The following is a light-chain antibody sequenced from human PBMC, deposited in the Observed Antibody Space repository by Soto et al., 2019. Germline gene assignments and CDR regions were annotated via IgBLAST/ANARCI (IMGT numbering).Light chain of an antibody. CDR1: QGIRSY. J-gene: IGKJ1*01. V-gene: IGKV1-9*01. CDR2: AAS. CDR3: QQYNSYS. Sequence: DIQLTQSPSFLSASVGDRVTITCRASQGIRSYLAWYQQKPGKAPKLLIYAASTLQSGVPSRFSGSGSGTEFTLTISSLQPDDFATYYCQQYNSYSFGQGTKVDI.